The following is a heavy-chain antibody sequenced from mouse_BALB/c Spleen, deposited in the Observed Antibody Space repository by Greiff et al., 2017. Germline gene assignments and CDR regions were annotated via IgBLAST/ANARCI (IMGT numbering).Heavy chain of an antibody. CDR2: IRNKANGYTT. CDR1: GFTFTDYY. V-gene: IGHV7-3*02. Sequence: EVQVVESGGGLVQPGGSLRLSCATSGFTFTDYYMSWVRQPPGKALEWLGFIRNKANGYTTEYSASVKGRFTISRDNSQSILYLQMNTLRAEDSATYYCARDPHYDSYYYAMDYWGQGTSVTVSS. D-gene: IGHD2-4*01. CDR3: ARDPHYDSYYYAMDY. J-gene: IGHJ4*01.